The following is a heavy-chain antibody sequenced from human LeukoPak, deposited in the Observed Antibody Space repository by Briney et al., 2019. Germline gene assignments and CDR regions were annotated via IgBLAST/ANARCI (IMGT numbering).Heavy chain of an antibody. CDR1: GYTFTSYG. CDR3: AGDGFLAVAFSLDY. D-gene: IGHD6-19*01. J-gene: IGHJ4*02. CDR2: ISAYNGNT. V-gene: IGHV1-18*01. Sequence: ASVKVSCKASGYTFTSYGISWVRQAPGQGLEWMGWISAYNGNTNYAQKLQGRVTMTTDTSTSTAYMELSSLRSEDTAVYYCAGDGFLAVAFSLDYWGQGTLVTVSS.